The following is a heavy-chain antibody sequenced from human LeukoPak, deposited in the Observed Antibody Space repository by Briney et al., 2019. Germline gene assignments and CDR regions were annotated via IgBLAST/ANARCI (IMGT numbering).Heavy chain of an antibody. V-gene: IGHV3-23*01. CDR3: ASTGGGVLRYFDWLLFPFDY. J-gene: IGHJ4*02. CDR1: GFTFSSYA. Sequence: GGSLRLSCAASGFTFSSYAMSWVRQAPGKGLEWVSAISGSGGSTYYADSVKGRLTISRDNSKNTLYLQMNSLRAEDTAVYYCASTGGGVLRYFDWLLFPFDYWGQGTLVTVSS. CDR2: ISGSGGST. D-gene: IGHD3-9*01.